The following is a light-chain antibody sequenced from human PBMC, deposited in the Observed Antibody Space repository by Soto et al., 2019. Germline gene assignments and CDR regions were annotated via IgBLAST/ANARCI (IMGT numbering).Light chain of an antibody. CDR3: LQYDNWPRT. V-gene: IGKV3-15*01. CDR1: QSVSSD. CDR2: SVS. J-gene: IGKJ1*01. Sequence: DIVMTQSPATLSVSPGETATLSCRASQSVSSDLAWYQQKPGQSPRLLIYSVSTRATGIPARFSGSGFGTEFSLIISSLQSEDFALYFCLQYDNWPRTFGQGTRWIS.